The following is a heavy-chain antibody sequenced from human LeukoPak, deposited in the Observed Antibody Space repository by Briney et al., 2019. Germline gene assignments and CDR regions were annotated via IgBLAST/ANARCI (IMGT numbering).Heavy chain of an antibody. D-gene: IGHD2-21*02. CDR2: ISSSSSYI. CDR1: GFIFNTYN. J-gene: IGHJ3*01. CDR3: AREGDDFAFDF. Sequence: GGSLRLSCAASGFIFNTYNMNWVRQAPGKGPEWVSSISSSSSYIYYADSVKGRFTISRDNAKNSLYLQVNSLRAEDSAVYYCAREGDDFAFDFWGQGTKVTVSS. V-gene: IGHV3-21*01.